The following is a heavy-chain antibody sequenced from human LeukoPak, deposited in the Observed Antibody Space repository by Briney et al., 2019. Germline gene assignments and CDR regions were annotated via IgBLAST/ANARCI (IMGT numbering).Heavy chain of an antibody. Sequence: GSVKLSCKASTYTFTRYVISWVRQAPGHGLEGLGWSSGYNGNTNYAQKFLGRVSMNADTATSTAYMALRSLTSYDRAMYYCARSGRWTYYYFDLWGQGTLVTVSS. D-gene: IGHD2-15*01. CDR1: TYTFTRYV. CDR2: SSGYNGNT. CDR3: ARSGRWTYYYFDL. V-gene: IGHV1-18*01. J-gene: IGHJ4*02.